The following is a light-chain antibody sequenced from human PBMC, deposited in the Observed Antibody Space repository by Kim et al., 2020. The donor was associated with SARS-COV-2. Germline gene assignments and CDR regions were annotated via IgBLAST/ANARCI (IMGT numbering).Light chain of an antibody. J-gene: IGLJ2*01. V-gene: IGLV1-47*01. CDR1: SSNIGSNY. CDR3: SSWDDSLSGRV. CDR2: KNN. Sequence: VTISCSGSSSNIGSNYVYWYQQLPGTAPKLLIYKNNQRPSGVPDRFSGSKSGTSASLAISGLRSEDEADYYCSSWDDSLSGRVFGGGTQLTVL.